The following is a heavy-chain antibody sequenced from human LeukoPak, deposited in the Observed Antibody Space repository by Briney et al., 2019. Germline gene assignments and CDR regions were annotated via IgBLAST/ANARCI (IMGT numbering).Heavy chain of an antibody. V-gene: IGHV3-7*03. CDR2: IKKDGSEK. Sequence: GGSLRLSCATSGFTFSTYWMTWVRQAPGKGLEWVANIKKDGSEKFYVYSVKGRFTISRDSAKNQLYLQMGSLSAEDTAVYYCARHHIFCTSATCYFDYWGQGTLVTVSS. CDR1: GFTFSTYW. D-gene: IGHD2-2*01. J-gene: IGHJ4*02. CDR3: ARHHIFCTSATCYFDY.